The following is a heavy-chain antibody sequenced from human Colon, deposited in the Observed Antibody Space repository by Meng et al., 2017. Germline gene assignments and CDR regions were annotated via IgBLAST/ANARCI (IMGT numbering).Heavy chain of an antibody. CDR3: AKGVGKWLAHFYGMDV. D-gene: IGHD6-19*01. J-gene: IGHJ6*02. CDR2: ISWDSGSI. V-gene: IGHV3-9*01. Sequence: SLKISCAASGFNFDDYAMHWVRQPPGKGLEWVSGISWDSGSIAYADSVQGRFTISRDNAKNSLYLHVNSLRPEDTALYYCAKGVGKWLAHFYGMDVWGQGTTVTVSS. CDR1: GFNFDDYA.